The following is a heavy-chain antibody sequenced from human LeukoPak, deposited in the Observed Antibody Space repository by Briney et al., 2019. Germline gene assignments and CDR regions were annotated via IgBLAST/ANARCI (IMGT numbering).Heavy chain of an antibody. J-gene: IGHJ6*02. D-gene: IGHD3-10*01. CDR1: GFTFTSSA. CDR3: AAGSGFGELLQCYYYYGMDV. CDR2: IVVGSGNT. Sequence: SVTVSCKASGFTFTSSAMQWVRQARGQRLEWIGWIVVGSGNTNYAQKFQERVTITRDMSTSTAYMELSSLRSEDTAVYYCAAGSGFGELLQCYYYYGMDVWGQGTTVTVSS. V-gene: IGHV1-58*02.